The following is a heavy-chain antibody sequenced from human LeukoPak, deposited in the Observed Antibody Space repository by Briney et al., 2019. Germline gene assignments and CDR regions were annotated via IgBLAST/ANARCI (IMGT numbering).Heavy chain of an antibody. CDR3: ARDSYGGNRDLDY. J-gene: IGHJ4*02. D-gene: IGHD4-23*01. CDR2: IYHSGST. Sequence: PSETLSLTCTVSGDSISTSSYYWGWIRQPPGKGLEWIGSIYHSGSTYYNPSLKSRATISVDTSKNQVSLKLSSVTAADTAVYHCARDSYGGNRDLDYWGQGTLVTVSS. CDR1: GDSISTSSYY. V-gene: IGHV4-39*01.